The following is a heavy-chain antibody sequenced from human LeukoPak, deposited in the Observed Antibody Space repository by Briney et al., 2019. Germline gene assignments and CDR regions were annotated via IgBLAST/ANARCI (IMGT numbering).Heavy chain of an antibody. V-gene: IGHV3-20*04. CDR2: INWNGGST. CDR1: GFTFDDYG. D-gene: IGHD2-15*01. CDR3: AKDTQYCSGGSCYSPDY. J-gene: IGHJ4*02. Sequence: GRSLRLSCSASGFTFDDYGMSWVRQAPGKGRGWVSGINWNGGSTGYADSVKGRFTISRDNAKNSLYLQMNSLSAEDTALYYCAKDTQYCSGGSCYSPDYWGQGTLVTVSS.